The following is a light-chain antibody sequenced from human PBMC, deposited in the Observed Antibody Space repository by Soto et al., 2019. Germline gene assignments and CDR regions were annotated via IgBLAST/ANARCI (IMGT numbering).Light chain of an antibody. CDR2: GAS. CDR1: QSVSSN. CDR3: QQRSNWPPIT. Sequence: IVLTQSPATLSVSPGERATLSCRASQSVSSNLAWHQQRPGQAPRLLIYGASTRATGVPARFSGGGSGTEFTLTITSLQSEDFAVYYCQQRSNWPPITFGQGTKVDIK. V-gene: IGKV3D-15*01. J-gene: IGKJ1*01.